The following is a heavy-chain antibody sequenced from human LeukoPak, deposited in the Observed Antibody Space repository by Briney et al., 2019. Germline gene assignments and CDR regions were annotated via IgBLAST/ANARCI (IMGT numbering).Heavy chain of an antibody. CDR2: INPNSGGT. Sequence: GASVKVSCKASGYTFTGYYMHWVRQAPGQGLEWMGWINPNSGGTNYAQKFQGRVTMTRDTSISTAYMELSRLRSDDTAVYYCARDLRVRGVRVQAFDIWGQGTMVTVSS. J-gene: IGHJ3*02. CDR1: GYTFTGYY. D-gene: IGHD3-10*01. CDR3: ARDLRVRGVRVQAFDI. V-gene: IGHV1-2*02.